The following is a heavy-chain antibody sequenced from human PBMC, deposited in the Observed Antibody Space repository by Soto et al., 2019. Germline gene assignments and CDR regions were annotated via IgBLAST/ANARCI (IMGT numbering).Heavy chain of an antibody. CDR2: ISGNGRKT. V-gene: IGHV3-23*01. CDR1: GFSFSGHA. J-gene: IGHJ4*02. CDR3: AKENMQRGGLFDD. Sequence: PVGSLRLSCAASGFSFSGHAMSWVRQAPGKGLEWVSAISGNGRKTYYAESVKGRFTISRDNSINTLYLQMNSLRGDDTAVYYCAKENMQRGGLFDDWGQGTLVTVSS. D-gene: IGHD3-10*01.